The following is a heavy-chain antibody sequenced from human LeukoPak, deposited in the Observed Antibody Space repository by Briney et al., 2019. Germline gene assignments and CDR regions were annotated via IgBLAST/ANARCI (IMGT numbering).Heavy chain of an antibody. J-gene: IGHJ3*02. D-gene: IGHD3-9*01. Sequence: PGGSLRLSCAASGFTFSSYAMSWVRQAPGKGLEWVSAISGSGGSTYYADSVKGRFTISRDNSKNTLYLQMNSLRAEDTAVYYCAKVSSPYDILTGYYTLDAFDIWGQGTMVTVSS. CDR2: ISGSGGST. CDR1: GFTFSSYA. V-gene: IGHV3-23*01. CDR3: AKVSSPYDILTGYYTLDAFDI.